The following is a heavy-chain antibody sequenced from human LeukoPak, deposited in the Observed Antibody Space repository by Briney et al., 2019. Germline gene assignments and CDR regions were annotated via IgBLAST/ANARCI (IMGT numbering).Heavy chain of an antibody. V-gene: IGHV3-30*04. CDR3: XXWADXXXXYGYYYYGMDV. D-gene: IGHD3-16*01. CDR1: GFTFSSYA. CDR2: ISYDGSNK. Sequence: GGSLRLSCAASGFTFSSYAMHWVRQAPGKGLEWVAVISYDGSNKYYADSVKGRFTISRDNSKNTLYLQMDSLRAEDTAVYYXXXWADXXXXYGYYYYGMDVWGQGTTVTVSS. J-gene: IGHJ6*02.